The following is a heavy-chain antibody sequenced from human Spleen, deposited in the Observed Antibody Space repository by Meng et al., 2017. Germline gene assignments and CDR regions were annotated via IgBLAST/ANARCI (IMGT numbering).Heavy chain of an antibody. J-gene: IGHJ4*02. CDR3: ARVYRGASGSPLDY. CDR1: GGSFRDYY. CDR2: ISHDGST. Sequence: QVGLQPWGEGRLKPSETLSLTCAVYGGSFRDYYWSWVRQPPGKGLEWIGDISHDGSTHYNPSLKRRVTISVDTSKNQFSLKMRSVTAADTAVFYCARVYRGASGSPLDYWGLGTLVTVSS. D-gene: IGHD3-10*01. V-gene: IGHV4-34*01.